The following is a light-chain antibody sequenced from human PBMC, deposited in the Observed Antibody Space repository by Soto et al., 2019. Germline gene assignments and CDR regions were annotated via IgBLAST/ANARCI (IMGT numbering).Light chain of an antibody. V-gene: IGKV1-5*01. CDR3: QQYDSYSWT. CDR1: QSVINW. Sequence: IQMTQSPSTLSASVGERVTITCRASQSVINWLAWYQQKPGKAPNLLIYDVSSLESGVPSRFSGSGSGTEFILTISSLQPDDFATYYCQQYDSYSWTFGQGTKVDIK. J-gene: IGKJ1*01. CDR2: DVS.